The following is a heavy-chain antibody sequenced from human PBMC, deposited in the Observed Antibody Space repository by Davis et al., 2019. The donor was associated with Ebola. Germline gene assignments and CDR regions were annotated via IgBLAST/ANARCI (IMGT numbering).Heavy chain of an antibody. Sequence: SETLSLTCTVSVDSISSYYWSWIRQPPGKGLEWIGYIYNSGSTNYNPSLKSRLTISLDTSKNQFSLKLISVTAADTAVYYCAREKLYDGSGYRFDNWGQGTLVTVSS. CDR1: VDSISSYY. CDR2: IYNSGST. V-gene: IGHV4-59*01. D-gene: IGHD3-22*01. J-gene: IGHJ4*02. CDR3: AREKLYDGSGYRFDN.